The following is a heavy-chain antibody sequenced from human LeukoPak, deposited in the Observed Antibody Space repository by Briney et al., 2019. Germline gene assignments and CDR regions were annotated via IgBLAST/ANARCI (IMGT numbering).Heavy chain of an antibody. CDR2: IKQDGSDK. D-gene: IGHD3-10*01. CDR1: GFTFSDYW. J-gene: IGHJ6*03. Sequence: GGSLRLSCAASGFTFSDYWMSWVRQAPGKGLEWVAYIKQDGSDKYYVDSVKGRFTISKDNAKNSLYLQMNSLRDEDSAVYYCARAASGDAVDYYGSGRRFYSYYMDVWGKGTTVTISS. CDR3: ARAASGDAVDYYGSGRRFYSYYMDV. V-gene: IGHV3-7*01.